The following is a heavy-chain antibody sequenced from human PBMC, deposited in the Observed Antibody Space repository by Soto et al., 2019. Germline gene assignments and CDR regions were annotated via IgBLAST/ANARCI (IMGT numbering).Heavy chain of an antibody. Sequence: QVQLVESGGGVVQPGRSLRLSCAASGFTFSSYGMHWVRQAPGKGLEWVAVISYDGSNKYYADSVKGRFTISRDNSKNTLYLQMNSLRAEDTAAYYCASGWGRSDAFDIWGQGTMVTVSS. V-gene: IGHV3-30*03. CDR2: ISYDGSNK. J-gene: IGHJ3*02. CDR3: ASGWGRSDAFDI. D-gene: IGHD6-19*01. CDR1: GFTFSSYG.